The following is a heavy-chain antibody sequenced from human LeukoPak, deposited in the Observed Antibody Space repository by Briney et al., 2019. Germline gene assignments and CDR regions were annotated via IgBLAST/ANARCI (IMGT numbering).Heavy chain of an antibody. V-gene: IGHV3-30-3*01. J-gene: IGHJ3*02. D-gene: IGHD6-13*01. CDR2: ISYDGSNK. Sequence: GRSLRLSCAASGFTFSSYAMHWVRQAPGKGLEWVAVISYDGSNKYYADSVKGRFTISRDNSKNTLYLQMNSLRAEDTAVYYCAAGTDAFDIWGQGTMVTVSS. CDR3: AAGTDAFDI. CDR1: GFTFSSYA.